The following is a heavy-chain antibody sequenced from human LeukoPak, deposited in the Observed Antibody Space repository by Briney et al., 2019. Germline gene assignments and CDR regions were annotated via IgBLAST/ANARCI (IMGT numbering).Heavy chain of an antibody. V-gene: IGHV1-69*01. J-gene: IGHJ5*02. Sequence: SVKVSCKASGGTFSSYAISWVRQAPGQGLEWMGGIIPIFGTANYAQKFQGRVTITADESTSTAYMELSSLRSEDTAVYYCAREKGEHRWELLRPWFDPWGQGTLVTVSS. CDR3: AREKGEHRWELLRPWFDP. CDR2: IIPIFGTA. CDR1: GGTFSSYA. D-gene: IGHD1-26*01.